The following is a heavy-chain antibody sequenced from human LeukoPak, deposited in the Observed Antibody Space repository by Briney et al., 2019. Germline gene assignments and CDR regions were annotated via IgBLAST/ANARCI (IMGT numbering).Heavy chain of an antibody. V-gene: IGHV4-59*01. Sequence: SETLSLTSTVSGGSISSYYWSWIRQPPGKGLEWIGYIYYSGSTNYNPSLKSRVTISVDTSKNQFSLKLSSVTAADTAVYYCARGRITIFGVVTRGFDPWGQGTLVTVSS. J-gene: IGHJ5*02. CDR1: GGSISSYY. CDR2: IYYSGST. D-gene: IGHD3-3*01. CDR3: ARGRITIFGVVTRGFDP.